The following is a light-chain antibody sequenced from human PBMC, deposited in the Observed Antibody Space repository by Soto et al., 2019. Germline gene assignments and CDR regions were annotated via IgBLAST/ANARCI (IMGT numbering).Light chain of an antibody. Sequence: EIVLTQSPGTLSLSPGERVTLSCRASQSVSSSYLAWYQQRPGQAPRLLIFGASYRATGIPDRFSGSGSGTDFTLTISRLEPEDFAVYYCQQYNSSPPEFTFGPGTKVDSK. CDR2: GAS. J-gene: IGKJ3*01. CDR3: QQYNSSPPEFT. V-gene: IGKV3-20*01. CDR1: QSVSSSY.